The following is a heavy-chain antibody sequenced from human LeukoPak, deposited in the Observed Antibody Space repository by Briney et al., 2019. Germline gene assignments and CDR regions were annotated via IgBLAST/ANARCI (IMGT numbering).Heavy chain of an antibody. V-gene: IGHV3-33*01. CDR3: ARDRGGSGYSLDY. J-gene: IGHJ4*02. D-gene: IGHD3-22*01. CDR2: IWYDGSNK. CDR1: GFTFSSYG. Sequence: GGSLRLSCAASGFTFSSYGMHWVRQAPGKGLEWVAVIWYDGSNKYYADSVKGRFTISRDNSKNTLYLQMNSLRAEDTAVYYCARDRGGSGYSLDYWGQGTLVTVSS.